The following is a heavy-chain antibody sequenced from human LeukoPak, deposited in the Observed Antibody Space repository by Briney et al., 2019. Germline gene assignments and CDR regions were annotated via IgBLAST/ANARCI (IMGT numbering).Heavy chain of an antibody. D-gene: IGHD6-6*01. CDR2: ISAYNGNT. CDR1: GYTFTSYG. J-gene: IGHJ4*02. V-gene: IGHV1-18*01. Sequence: ASVTVSCKASGYTFTSYGISWVRQAPGQGLEWMGWISAYNGNTNYAQKFQGRVTMTRDTSISTAYMELSRLRSDDTAVYYCARDRDSSSSLDWGQGTLVTVSS. CDR3: ARDRDSSSSLD.